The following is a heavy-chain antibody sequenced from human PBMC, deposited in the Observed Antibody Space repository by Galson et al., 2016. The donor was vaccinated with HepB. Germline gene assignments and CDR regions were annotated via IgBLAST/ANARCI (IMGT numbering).Heavy chain of an antibody. Sequence: SVKVSCKASGYTFDINGISWLRQTPEHGLEWLGWISAYNGNSNHAQNLQGRVTLTTDTSTSTAYMEVSSLRSDDTAVYYCARADRYGSGSYNVYWGQGTLVTVSS. V-gene: IGHV1-18*04. CDR1: GYTFDING. CDR2: ISAYNGNS. D-gene: IGHD3-10*01. CDR3: ARADRYGSGSYNVY. J-gene: IGHJ4*02.